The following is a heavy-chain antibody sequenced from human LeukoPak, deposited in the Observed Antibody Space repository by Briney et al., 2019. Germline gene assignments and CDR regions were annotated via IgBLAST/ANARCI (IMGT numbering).Heavy chain of an antibody. D-gene: IGHD3-3*01. CDR3: ATFTICGGPQGDWFDP. CDR1: GYTLTELS. V-gene: IGHV1-24*01. J-gene: IGHJ5*02. CDR2: FDPEDGET. Sequence: ASVKVSCKFSGYTLTELSMHWVRQAPGKGLEWMGGFDPEDGETIYAQKFQGRVTITEDTSTDTAYIELSRLRSEDTAVYYCATFTICGGPQGDWFDPWGQGTLVTV.